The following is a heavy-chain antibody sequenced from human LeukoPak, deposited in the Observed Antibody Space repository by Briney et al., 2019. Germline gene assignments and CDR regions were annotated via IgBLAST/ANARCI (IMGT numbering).Heavy chain of an antibody. CDR1: GGTFSSYA. D-gene: IGHD3-22*01. CDR2: IIPIFGTA. Sequence: SVKVSCKPSGGTFSSYAISWVRQAPGQGLEWMGGIIPIFGTANYAQKFQGRVTITTDESTSTAYMELSSLRSEDTAVYYCARRSGGYYYDSSGYSDDAFDIWGQGTMVTVSS. J-gene: IGHJ3*02. V-gene: IGHV1-69*05. CDR3: ARRSGGYYYDSSGYSDDAFDI.